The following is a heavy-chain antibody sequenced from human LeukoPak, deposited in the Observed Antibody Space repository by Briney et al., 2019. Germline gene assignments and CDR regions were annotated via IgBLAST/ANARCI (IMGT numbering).Heavy chain of an antibody. V-gene: IGHV4-59*01. Sequence: PSETLSLTCTVSGGSLSSYYWSWIRQPPGKGLEWIGYIYYSGDTSYNPSLKSRVTISIDTSKNQFSLKLSSVTAADTAVYFCARDITDGRAFDIWGQGTMVTVSS. CDR1: GGSLSSYY. CDR2: IYYSGDT. CDR3: ARDITDGRAFDI. D-gene: IGHD1-14*01. J-gene: IGHJ3*02.